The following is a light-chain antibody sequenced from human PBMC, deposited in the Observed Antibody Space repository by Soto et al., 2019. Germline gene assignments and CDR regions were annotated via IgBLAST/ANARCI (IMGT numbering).Light chain of an antibody. CDR3: QQANSFPIT. CDR2: AAS. V-gene: IGKV1-12*01. Sequence: IKMTQYPSSVSSSAGDRVTVTCRASQGISSWLAWYQKKPGKAPKLLIYAASSLQSGVPSRFSGSGSGTDFTLTISSLQPEDCAIYFCQQANSFPITFGQGTRLEI. CDR1: QGISSW. J-gene: IGKJ5*01.